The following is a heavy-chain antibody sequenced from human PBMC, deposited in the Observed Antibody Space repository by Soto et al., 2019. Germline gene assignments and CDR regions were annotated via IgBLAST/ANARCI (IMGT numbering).Heavy chain of an antibody. D-gene: IGHD6-13*01. CDR1: GYTLTELS. J-gene: IGHJ6*02. Sequence: ASVKVSCKVSGYTLTELSMHWVRQAPGKGLEWMGGFDPEDGETIYAQKFQGRVTMTEDTSTDTAYMKLSSLRSEDTAVYYCATVGGKQLVWYYYYGMDVWGQGTTVTVSS. CDR2: FDPEDGET. CDR3: ATVGGKQLVWYYYYGMDV. V-gene: IGHV1-24*01.